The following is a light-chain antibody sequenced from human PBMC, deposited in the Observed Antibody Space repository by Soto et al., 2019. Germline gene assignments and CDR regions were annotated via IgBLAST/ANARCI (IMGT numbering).Light chain of an antibody. CDR3: QQSYNTPLT. J-gene: IGKJ1*01. CDR1: QSVSSSY. CDR2: GAS. V-gene: IGKV3-20*01. Sequence: EILLTQSPGTLSLSPGERATLSCRASQSVSSSYLAWYQQKPGQAPRLLIYGASSRATGIPDRFSGSGSGTDFTLTISRLEPEDFATYYCQQSYNTPLTFGQGTKVEIK.